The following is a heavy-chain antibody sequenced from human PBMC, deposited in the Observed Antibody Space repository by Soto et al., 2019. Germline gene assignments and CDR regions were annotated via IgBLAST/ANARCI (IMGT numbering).Heavy chain of an antibody. J-gene: IGHJ4*02. Sequence: ASVKVSCKASGYTFTSYGISWVRQAPGQGLEWMGWISAYNGNTNYAQKLQGRVTMTTDTSTSTAYMELRSLRSDDTAVYYCARDPLYDSSGYYYNWFDYWGQGTLVTVSS. CDR1: GYTFTSYG. V-gene: IGHV1-18*01. CDR3: ARDPLYDSSGYYYNWFDY. CDR2: ISAYNGNT. D-gene: IGHD3-22*01.